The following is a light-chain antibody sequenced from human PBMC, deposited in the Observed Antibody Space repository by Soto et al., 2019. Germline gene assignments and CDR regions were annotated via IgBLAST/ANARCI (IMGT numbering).Light chain of an antibody. CDR2: DAS. CDR3: QQHSNWPPLIT. Sequence: EIVLTQSPATLSLSPGERATLSCRASQSVSSYLAWYQQKPGQAPRLLIYDASNRATGIPARFSGSGSGTDSTLTISSLELEDFAVYYCQQHSNWPPLITFGQGTRLEIK. CDR1: QSVSSY. V-gene: IGKV3-11*01. J-gene: IGKJ5*01.